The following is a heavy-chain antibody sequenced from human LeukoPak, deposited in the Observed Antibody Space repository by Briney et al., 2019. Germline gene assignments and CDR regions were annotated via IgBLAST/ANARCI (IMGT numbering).Heavy chain of an antibody. CDR2: INPNSGGT. Sequence: ASVKVSCKASGYTFTGYYMHWVRQAPGQGLEWMGWINPNSGGTNYAQKFQGRVTMTTDTSTSTAYMELRSLRSDDTAVYYCARATLNYGSGYYMDVWGKGTTVTVSS. CDR3: ARATLNYGSGYYMDV. CDR1: GYTFTGYY. D-gene: IGHD3-10*01. J-gene: IGHJ6*03. V-gene: IGHV1-2*02.